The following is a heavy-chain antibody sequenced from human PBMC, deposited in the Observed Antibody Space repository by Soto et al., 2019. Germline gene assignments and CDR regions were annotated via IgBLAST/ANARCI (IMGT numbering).Heavy chain of an antibody. CDR1: GFTFSSYD. CDR3: ERGDDNSGYYYAFDS. J-gene: IGHJ4*02. Sequence: GGSLRLCFEASGFTFSSYDMNWVRQATGKGLEWVSYISGSGRTIYYADSVKGRFTISRDSAKKSLFLQMNSLRAEDKALYYCERGDDNSGYYYAFDSWGQGTPVPVYS. CDR2: ISGSGRTI. V-gene: IGHV3-48*03. D-gene: IGHD3-22*01.